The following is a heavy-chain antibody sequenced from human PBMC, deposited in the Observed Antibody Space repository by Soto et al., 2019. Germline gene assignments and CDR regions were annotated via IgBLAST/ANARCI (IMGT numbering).Heavy chain of an antibody. D-gene: IGHD4-4*01. Sequence: EVQLLESGGGLVQPGGSLRLSCAASGFTFSSYAMNWFRQAPGKGLEWVSVISGSGDRTYYADSAKGRFTISRDNSNITLYLPRNSLSAEDTVVYYCPRRNSGWYFDLWGRGTRVTVSS. CDR1: GFTFSSYA. CDR2: ISGSGDRT. V-gene: IGHV3-23*01. CDR3: PRRNSGWYFDL. J-gene: IGHJ2*01.